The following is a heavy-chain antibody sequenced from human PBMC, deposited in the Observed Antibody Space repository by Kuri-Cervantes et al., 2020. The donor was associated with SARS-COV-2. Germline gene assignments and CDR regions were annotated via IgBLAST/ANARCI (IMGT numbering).Heavy chain of an antibody. Sequence: ESLKISCTVSGSSVSSGSYYWSWIRQPPGKGLEWIGSISYSGTTSHNPSLKSRVTISLDTSKNQFSLRLTSVTAADSAVYYCARHLGGYGDRGFDFWGQGTLVTVSS. D-gene: IGHD4-17*01. J-gene: IGHJ4*02. CDR3: ARHLGGYGDRGFDF. CDR2: ISYSGTT. V-gene: IGHV4-39*01. CDR1: GSSVSSGSYY.